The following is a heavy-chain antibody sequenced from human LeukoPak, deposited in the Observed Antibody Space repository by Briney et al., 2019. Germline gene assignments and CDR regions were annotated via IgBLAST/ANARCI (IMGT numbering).Heavy chain of an antibody. CDR2: ISAYNGNT. CDR1: GYTFTSYG. J-gene: IGHJ4*02. Sequence: ASVTVSCTASGYTFTSYGISWVRQAPGQGLEWMGWISAYNGNTNYAQKLQGRVTMTTDTSTSTAYMELRSLRSDDTAVYYCARDKFGIAAAGTSGIDYRGQGTLVTVSS. CDR3: ARDKFGIAAAGTSGIDY. V-gene: IGHV1-18*01. D-gene: IGHD6-13*01.